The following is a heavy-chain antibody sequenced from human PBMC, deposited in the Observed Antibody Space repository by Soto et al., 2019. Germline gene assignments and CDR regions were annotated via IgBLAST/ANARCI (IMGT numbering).Heavy chain of an antibody. J-gene: IGHJ5*02. CDR2: INHSGST. D-gene: IGHD6-13*01. CDR1: GGSFSGYY. CDR3: ARVIAAPANWFDP. V-gene: IGHV4-34*01. Sequence: SETLSLTCAVYGGSFSGYYWSWIRQPPGKGLEWIGEINHSGSTNYNPSLKSRVTISVDTSKNQFSLKLSSVTAADTAVYYCARVIAAPANWFDPWGQGTLVTLSS.